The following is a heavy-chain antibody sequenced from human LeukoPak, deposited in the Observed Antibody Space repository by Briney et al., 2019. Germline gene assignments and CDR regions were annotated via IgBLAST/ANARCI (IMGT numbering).Heavy chain of an antibody. CDR3: AGFLVGTMNQY. V-gene: IGHV4-34*01. J-gene: IGHJ4*02. CDR2: IYYSGST. Sequence: SETLSLTCAVYGGSFSGYYWSWIRQPPGKGLEWIGSIYYSGSTYHNPSLKSRVTISVDTSKNQFSLKLSSVTAADTAVYYCAGFLVGTMNQYWGQGTLVTVSS. CDR1: GGSFSGYY. D-gene: IGHD1-7*01.